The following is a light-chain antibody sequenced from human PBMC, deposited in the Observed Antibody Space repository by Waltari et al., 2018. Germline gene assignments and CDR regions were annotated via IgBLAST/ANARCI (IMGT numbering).Light chain of an antibody. Sequence: SYELTQPPSVSVSPGQTARITCSGDALPKQYAYWYQQKPGQAPVLVIYKDSERPSGIPERVSGSSSGTTVTLTISGVQAEDEADYYCQSADSSGTQVFGGGTKLTVL. CDR3: QSADSSGTQV. V-gene: IGLV3-25*03. CDR2: KDS. CDR1: ALPKQY. J-gene: IGLJ2*01.